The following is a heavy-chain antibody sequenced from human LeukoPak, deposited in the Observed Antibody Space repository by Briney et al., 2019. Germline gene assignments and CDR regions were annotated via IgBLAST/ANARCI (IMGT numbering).Heavy chain of an antibody. CDR3: ALRTTTGNDLLPFDY. V-gene: IGHV4-59*04. D-gene: IGHD4-17*01. J-gene: IGHJ4*02. CDR2: IYHSGST. Sequence: PSETLSLTCTVSGGSISSYYWSWIRQPPGKGLEWIGSIYHSGSTYYNPSLKSRVTISVDTSKNQFSLKLSSVTAADTAVYYCALRTTTGNDLLPFDYWGQGTLVTVSS. CDR1: GGSISSYY.